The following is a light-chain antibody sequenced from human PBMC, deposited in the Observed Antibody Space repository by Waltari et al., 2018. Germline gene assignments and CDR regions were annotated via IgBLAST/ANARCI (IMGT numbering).Light chain of an antibody. CDR2: EVS. V-gene: IGLV2-14*01. CDR1: SSDVGGYKY. Sequence: QSALTQPASVSGSPGQSITISCTGTSSDVGGYKYVSWYQQQPGKAPKVMIYEVSNRPSGVSNRFSGSKSGNTASLTISGLQAEDEADYYCTSYTSTSTLGVFGGGTKLTVL. J-gene: IGLJ3*02. CDR3: TSYTSTSTLGV.